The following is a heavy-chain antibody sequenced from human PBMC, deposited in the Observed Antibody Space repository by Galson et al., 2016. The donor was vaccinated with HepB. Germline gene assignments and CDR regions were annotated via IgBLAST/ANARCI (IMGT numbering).Heavy chain of an antibody. CDR2: ISYDGKSE. Sequence: SLRLSCAASGFTFSTYGMHWVRQAPGKGLEWVALISYDGKSESYADSVKGRVTISRDNSKNTLYLQMHSLRGEDTAVYYCARDYKQQLDAFDIWGQGTMVTVSS. CDR3: ARDYKQQLDAFDI. D-gene: IGHD6-13*01. CDR1: GFTFSTYG. J-gene: IGHJ3*02. V-gene: IGHV3-30*03.